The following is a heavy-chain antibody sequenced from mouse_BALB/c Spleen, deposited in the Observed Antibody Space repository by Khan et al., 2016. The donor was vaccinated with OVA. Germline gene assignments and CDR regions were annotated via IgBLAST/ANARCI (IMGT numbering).Heavy chain of an antibody. CDR1: GFSLTDYG. CDR2: IWGGGST. J-gene: IGHJ4*01. CDR3: AKLLWSHYCAIDY. Sequence: QVQLKQSGPGLVAPSQSLSITCTVSGFSLTDYGVSWIRQSPGKGLEWLGLIWGGGSTYYNSVLKSRLSISKDNSKSQVFLKMNSLQTDDTAMYXCAKLLWSHYCAIDYWGQGTSVTVSS. D-gene: IGHD1-1*02. V-gene: IGHV2-6-5*01.